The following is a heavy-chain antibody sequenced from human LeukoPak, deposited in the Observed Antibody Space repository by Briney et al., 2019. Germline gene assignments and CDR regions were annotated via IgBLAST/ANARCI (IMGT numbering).Heavy chain of an antibody. V-gene: IGHV1-46*01. J-gene: IGHJ4*02. CDR1: GYTFTSYG. Sequence: GASVKVSCKASGYTFTSYGISWVRQAPGQGLEWMGILNPGGGSTSYAQKFQGRVTMTRDMSTSTVYMELSSLKSEDTAVYYCARVVGVWGSTFDYWGQGTLVTVSS. CDR2: LNPGGGST. D-gene: IGHD3-16*01. CDR3: ARVVGVWGSTFDY.